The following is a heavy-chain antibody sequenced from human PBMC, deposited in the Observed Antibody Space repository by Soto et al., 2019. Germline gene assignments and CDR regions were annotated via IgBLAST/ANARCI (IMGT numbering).Heavy chain of an antibody. CDR2: INPNSGGT. CDR1: GYTFTGYY. Sequence: ASVKVSCKASGYTFTGYYMHWVRQAPGQGLEWMGWINPNSGGTNYAQKFQGRVTMTRDTSISTAYMELSRLRSDDTAVHYCARVIAARQGFDPCRKRILVTVPS. CDR3: ARVIAARQGFDP. V-gene: IGHV1-2*02. D-gene: IGHD6-6*01. J-gene: IGHJ5*02.